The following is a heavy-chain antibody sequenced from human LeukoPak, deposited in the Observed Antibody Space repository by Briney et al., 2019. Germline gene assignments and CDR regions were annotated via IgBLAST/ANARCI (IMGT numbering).Heavy chain of an antibody. J-gene: IGHJ1*01. V-gene: IGHV3-23*01. CDR2: ISGSGVST. CDR1: GFTFDTYA. D-gene: IGHD6-13*01. Sequence: GGSLRLSCAASGFTFDTYAMSWVRQAPGKALEWVSLISGSGVSTYYADSVKGRFTISRDNSENTLYLQMNNLRADDTAVYYCAKDDSGCTSSPYQNFQHWGQGTLVTVSS. CDR3: AKDDSGCTSSPYQNFQH.